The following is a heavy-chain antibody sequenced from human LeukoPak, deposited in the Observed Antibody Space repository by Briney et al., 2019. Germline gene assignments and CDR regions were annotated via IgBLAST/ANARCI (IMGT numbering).Heavy chain of an antibody. Sequence: SQTLSLTCTVSGVSISSGTHYWSWIRQPAGKGLEWIGRIYFSGTTNYNPSLKSRVTISVDTSKNQFSLKVSSVIAADTAVYYCARDGVAGGFDYWGQGTLVTVSS. CDR3: ARDGVAGGFDY. CDR1: GVSISSGTHY. D-gene: IGHD2-15*01. CDR2: IYFSGTT. J-gene: IGHJ4*02. V-gene: IGHV4-61*02.